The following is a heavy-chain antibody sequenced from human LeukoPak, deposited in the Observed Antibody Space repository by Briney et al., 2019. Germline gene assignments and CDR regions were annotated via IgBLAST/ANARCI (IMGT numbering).Heavy chain of an antibody. CDR1: GGTFSSYA. CDR3: ATGENYGPYYFDY. D-gene: IGHD4-17*01. J-gene: IGHJ4*02. Sequence: GSSVKVSCKASGGTFSSYAISWVRQAPGQGLEWMGRIIPILGIANYAQKFQGRVTITADKSTSTAYMELSSLRSEDTAVYYCATGENYGPYYFDYWGQGTPVTVSS. V-gene: IGHV1-69*04. CDR2: IIPILGIA.